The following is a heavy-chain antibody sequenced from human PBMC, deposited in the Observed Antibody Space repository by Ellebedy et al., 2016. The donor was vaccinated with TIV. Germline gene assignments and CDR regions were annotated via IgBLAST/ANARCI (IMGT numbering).Heavy chain of an antibody. CDR2: FNSDGSST. J-gene: IGHJ6*02. V-gene: IGHV3-74*01. Sequence: GESLKISCAASGFTFSSYGVHWVRQAPGKGLVWVSRFNSDGSSTSYADSVKGRFTISRDNARNTVYLQMNRLRAEDTAVYYCAAPWFGELYFYGLDVWGQGTTVTVSS. D-gene: IGHD3-10*01. CDR1: GFTFSSYG. CDR3: AAPWFGELYFYGLDV.